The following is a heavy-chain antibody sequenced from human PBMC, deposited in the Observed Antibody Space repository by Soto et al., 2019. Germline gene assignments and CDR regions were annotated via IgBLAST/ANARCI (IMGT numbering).Heavy chain of an antibody. V-gene: IGHV1-8*01. CDR3: ARGRASRSYYLLDY. D-gene: IGHD3-10*01. J-gene: IGHJ4*02. CDR1: GNTFTSYD. Sequence: ASVKVSCKASGNTFTSYDINWVRQATGHGLEWMGWINPNSGNIGYAQKFQGRVTMTRXTXXRXXXMXVXXLRXDXTAVYYCARGRASRSYYLLDYWGQGTLVTVSS. CDR2: INPNSGNI.